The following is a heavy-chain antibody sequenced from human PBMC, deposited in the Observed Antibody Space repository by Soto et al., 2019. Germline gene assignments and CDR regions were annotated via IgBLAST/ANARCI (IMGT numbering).Heavy chain of an antibody. V-gene: IGHV3-33*01. CDR2: IYSDGYNK. J-gene: IGHJ3*02. CDR3: AIYLRQWLLQNPLAI. CDR1: GFNFSYYG. D-gene: IGHD6-19*01. Sequence: PGGSLRLSCAASGFNFSYYGVHWVRHAPGKGLEWVAVIYSDGYNKFYGDSVKGRFTISRDNSKNTLYLQMNSLRAEDTAVYYCAIYLRQWLLQNPLAIWGQGTLVPVSS.